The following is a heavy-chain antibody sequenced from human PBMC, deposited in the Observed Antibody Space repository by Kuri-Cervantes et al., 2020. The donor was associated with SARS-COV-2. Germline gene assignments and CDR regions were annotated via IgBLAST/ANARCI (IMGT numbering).Heavy chain of an antibody. J-gene: IGHJ1*01. V-gene: IGHV3-48*04. CDR1: RFSFSSYT. D-gene: IGHD3-10*01. CDR2: ISSSGSTI. CDR3: ARAQNTYGSGSYVYFQH. Sequence: GSLRLSCAASRFSFSSYTLHWVRQAPGKGLEWVSYISSSGSTIYYADSVKGRFTISRDNAKNSLYLQMNSLRAEDTAVYYCARAQNTYGSGSYVYFQHWGQGTLVTVSS.